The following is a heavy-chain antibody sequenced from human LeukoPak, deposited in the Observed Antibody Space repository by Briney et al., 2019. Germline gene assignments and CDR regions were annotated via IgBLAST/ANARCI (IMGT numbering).Heavy chain of an antibody. CDR1: GFTFSNAW. Sequence: GGSLRLSCAASGFTFSNAWMSWVRQAPGKGLEWVGRIKSKTDGGTTDYAAPVKGRFTISRDDSKNTLYLQMNSLKTEDTAVYYCTTGTRRYSYGSYAFDIWGQGTMVTVSS. CDR3: TTGTRRYSYGSYAFDI. J-gene: IGHJ3*02. V-gene: IGHV3-15*01. D-gene: IGHD5-18*01. CDR2: IKSKTDGGTT.